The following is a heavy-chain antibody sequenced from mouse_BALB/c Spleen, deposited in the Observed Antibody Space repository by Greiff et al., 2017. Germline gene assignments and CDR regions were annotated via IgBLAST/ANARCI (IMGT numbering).Heavy chain of an antibody. CDR1: GFTFSDYY. CDR3: EINYDYDEAGLAY. D-gene: IGHD2-4*01. Sequence: VLLVESGGGLVKPGGSLKLSCAASGFTFSDYYMYWVRQTPEKRLEWVATISAGGSYTYFPDSVKGRFTISRDNAKNNLSLQMSSLKSEDTDMYYCEINYDYDEAGLAYWGQGTLVTVSA. J-gene: IGHJ3*01. CDR2: ISAGGSYT. V-gene: IGHV5-4*02.